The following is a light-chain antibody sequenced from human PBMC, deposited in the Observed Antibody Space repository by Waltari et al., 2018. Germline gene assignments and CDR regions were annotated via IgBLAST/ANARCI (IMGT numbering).Light chain of an antibody. J-gene: IGKJ2*02. Sequence: DIQLTQSPSSLSASIRAIINITCRTSQTISKFLNWYQQKRGKAPKLLISGASNLQSGVPLSFSGSGSGTDFTLTISSLQPEDFATYYCQQTYSIPCTFGQGTNLEIK. CDR3: QQTYSIPCT. V-gene: IGKV1-39*01. CDR1: QTISKF. CDR2: GAS.